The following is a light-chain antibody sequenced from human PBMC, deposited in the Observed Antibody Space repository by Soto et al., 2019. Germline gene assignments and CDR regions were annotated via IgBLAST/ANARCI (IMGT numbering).Light chain of an antibody. Sequence: IHMTQSPSSLSVSVGDRVTITCRTSQNINAWLAWYQQRPGQAPKLLIYDASTVQSGVPSRFSGSGSGTEFTLTIGGLQPDDFATYYCQQFNSYPITFGQGTRLEIK. CDR2: DAS. J-gene: IGKJ5*01. CDR1: QNINAW. V-gene: IGKV1-5*01. CDR3: QQFNSYPIT.